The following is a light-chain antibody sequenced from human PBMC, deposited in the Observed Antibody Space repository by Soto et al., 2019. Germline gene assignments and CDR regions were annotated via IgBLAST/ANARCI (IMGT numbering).Light chain of an antibody. CDR3: SSYTSSYV. CDR2: EVS. V-gene: IGLV2-14*01. CDR1: SSDVGDYNY. J-gene: IGLJ1*01. Sequence: QSALTQPASVSGSPGQSITISCTGTSSDVGDYNYVSWYQQHPGKAPKLMIYEVSNRPSGVSNRFSGSKSDNTASLTISGLQAEDEADYYCSSYTSSYVFGTGTKLTVL.